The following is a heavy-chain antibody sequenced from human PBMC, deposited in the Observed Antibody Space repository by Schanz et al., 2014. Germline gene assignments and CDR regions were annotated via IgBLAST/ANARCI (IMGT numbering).Heavy chain of an antibody. V-gene: IGHV1-69*04. Sequence: QVQLVQSGAEVKKPGASVKVSCKASGYTFSSYGITWVRQAPGQGLEWMGRIIPVLAIADYAQKFQGRVTITADKSTSTASMELRSLRSEDTAVYYCASSGAGYSSSWDFDYWGQGTLVTVSS. CDR2: IIPVLAIA. CDR3: ASSGAGYSSSWDFDY. D-gene: IGHD6-13*01. J-gene: IGHJ4*02. CDR1: GYTFSSYG.